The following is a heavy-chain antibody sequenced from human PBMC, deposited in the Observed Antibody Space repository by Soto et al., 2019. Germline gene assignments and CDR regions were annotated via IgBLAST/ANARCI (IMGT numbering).Heavy chain of an antibody. Sequence: GDSVKVSCKASGYTFTDYFIHWVRQVPGQGFEWMGWINPKSRGTTYAQKFQGRVTMTRDTSNSTAYMELRGLRSDDTAVYYCARVTLKAGNSFDPSGQATLVTVS. J-gene: IGHJ5*02. V-gene: IGHV1-2*02. CDR1: GYTFTDYF. CDR2: INPKSRGT. CDR3: ARVTLKAGNSFDP.